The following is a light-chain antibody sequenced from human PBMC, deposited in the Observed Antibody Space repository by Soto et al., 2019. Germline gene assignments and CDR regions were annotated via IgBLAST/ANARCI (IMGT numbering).Light chain of an antibody. J-gene: IGLJ2*01. CDR2: RNN. CDR3: AAWDDSLVV. Sequence: QSVLTQPPSASGTPGQRVTISCSGSSSNIGANIVNWYQQFPGTAPKLLIYRNNQRPSGVPDRFSASKSGTSASLAISGLRSEDDADYYCAAWDDSLVVFGGGTKLTVL. V-gene: IGLV1-47*01. CDR1: SSNIGANI.